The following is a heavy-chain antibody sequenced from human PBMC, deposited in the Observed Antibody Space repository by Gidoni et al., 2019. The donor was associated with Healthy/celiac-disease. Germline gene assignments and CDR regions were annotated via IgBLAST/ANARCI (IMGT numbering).Heavy chain of an antibody. CDR2: IKSKTDGGTT. CDR3: TTDLVYDYVWGSYRYTGY. Sequence: EVQLVESGGGLVKPGGSLRLSCAASGFPFSNAWMSWVRQDPGKGLEWVGRIKSKTDGGTTDYAAPVKGRFTISRDDSKNTLYLQMNSLKTEDTAVYYCTTDLVYDYVWGSYRYTGYWGQGTLVTVSS. V-gene: IGHV3-15*01. CDR1: GFPFSNAW. J-gene: IGHJ4*02. D-gene: IGHD3-16*02.